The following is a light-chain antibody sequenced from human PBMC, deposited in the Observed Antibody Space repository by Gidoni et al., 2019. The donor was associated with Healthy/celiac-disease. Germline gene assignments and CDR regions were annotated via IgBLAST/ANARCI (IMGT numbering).Light chain of an antibody. CDR2: AAS. Sequence: IQITQSPSSLSASVGDRVTITCRASQSISSYLNWYQQKPGNAPKLLIYAASSLQSGVPSRFSGSGSGTDFTLTISSLQPEDFATYYCQQSYSTPQTFGQGTKVKIK. CDR1: QSISSY. V-gene: IGKV1-39*01. J-gene: IGKJ1*01. CDR3: QQSYSTPQT.